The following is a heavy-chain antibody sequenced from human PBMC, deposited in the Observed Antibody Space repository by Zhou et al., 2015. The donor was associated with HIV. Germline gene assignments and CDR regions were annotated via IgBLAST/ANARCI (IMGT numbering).Heavy chain of an antibody. CDR2: IIPIFGTA. CDR3: ARTSLPKTIHRGYYYYMDV. D-gene: IGHD3-3*01. V-gene: IGHV1-69*01. CDR1: GGTFSSYA. J-gene: IGHJ6*03. Sequence: QVQLVQSGAEVKKPGSSVKVSCKASGGTFSSYAISWVRQAPGQGLEWMGGIIPIFGTANYAQKFQGRVTITADESTSTAYMELSSLRSEDTAVYYCARTSLPKTIHRGYYYYMDVWGKGTTVTVSS.